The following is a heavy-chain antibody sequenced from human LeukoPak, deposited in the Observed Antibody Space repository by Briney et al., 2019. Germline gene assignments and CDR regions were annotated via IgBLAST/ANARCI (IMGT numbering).Heavy chain of an antibody. V-gene: IGHV3-74*01. CDR1: GFSLNRYP. CDR3: ARDGFVGPVTACLDF. CDR2: LDSAGGGT. J-gene: IGHJ4*01. D-gene: IGHD2-21*02. Sequence: GGSQRLSCSASGFSLNRYPMQWVRQSPEKGLEWLSRLDSAGGGTNYADSVRGRFTIFRDNVKSTLYLQMNSLRVEDMALYYCARDGFVGPVTACLDFWGQGTLVSVSS.